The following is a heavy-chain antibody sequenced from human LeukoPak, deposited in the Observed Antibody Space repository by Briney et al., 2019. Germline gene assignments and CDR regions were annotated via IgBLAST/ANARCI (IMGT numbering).Heavy chain of an antibody. CDR2: IYYSGGT. D-gene: IGHD4-17*01. CDR3: ARETLTPSRWFDP. J-gene: IGHJ5*02. V-gene: IGHV4-59*12. CDR1: GGSISSYY. Sequence: SETLSLTCTVSGGSISSYYWSWIRQPPGKGLEWIGYIYYSGGTYYNPSLKSRVTISVDTSKNQFSLKLSSVTAADTAVYYCARETLTPSRWFDPWGQGTLVTVSS.